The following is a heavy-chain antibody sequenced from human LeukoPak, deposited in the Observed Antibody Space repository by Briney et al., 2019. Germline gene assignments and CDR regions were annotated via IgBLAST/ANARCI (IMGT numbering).Heavy chain of an antibody. CDR2: VYHSGST. J-gene: IGHJ4*02. CDR3: ARDLGGSQTY. D-gene: IGHD1-26*01. V-gene: IGHV4-38-2*02. CDR1: GYSISSGYY. Sequence: SETLSLTCTVSGYSISSGYYWGWIRQPPGKGLEWIGSVYHSGSTYYNPSLKSRVTISVDTSKNQCSLKLSSVTAADTAVYYCARDLGGSQTYWGQGTLVTVSS.